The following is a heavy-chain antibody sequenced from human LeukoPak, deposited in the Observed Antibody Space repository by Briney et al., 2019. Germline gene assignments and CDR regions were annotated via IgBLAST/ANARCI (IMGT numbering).Heavy chain of an antibody. D-gene: IGHD5-18*01. V-gene: IGHV3-74*01. CDR3: ARDRGDTGTEFDY. CDR2: INSDGSST. J-gene: IGHJ4*02. CDR1: GFTFSGYW. Sequence: GGSLRLSCAASGFTFSGYWMHWVRQAPGKGLVWVSRINSDGSSTRYADSVKGRFTISRDDAKNTLYLQMNSLRAEDTAVYYCARDRGDTGTEFDYWGQGTLVTVSS.